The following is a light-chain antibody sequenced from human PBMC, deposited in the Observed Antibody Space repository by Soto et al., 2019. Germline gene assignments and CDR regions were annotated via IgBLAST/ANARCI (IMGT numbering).Light chain of an antibody. CDR1: QSISSY. CDR3: QQYDSFWVT. Sequence: DIQMTQSPSSLSASLGDRVTITCRASQSISSYLNWYQQKPGKAPKLLIYAASSLQSGVPSRFSGSGSGTDFTLTISSLQPEDFATYYCQQYDSFWVTFGGGTKVDI. CDR2: AAS. V-gene: IGKV1-39*01. J-gene: IGKJ4*01.